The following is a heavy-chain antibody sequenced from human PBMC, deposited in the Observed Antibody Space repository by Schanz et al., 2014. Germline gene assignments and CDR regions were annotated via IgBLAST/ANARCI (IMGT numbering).Heavy chain of an antibody. D-gene: IGHD3-10*01. V-gene: IGHV3-13*01. CDR3: ARGGSNREFYTVMDV. J-gene: IGHJ6*02. Sequence: EVQLVESGGGVVQPGRSLRLSCAASGFIFSYHAMHWVRQAPGKGLEWVSSIGILGDTYYGDSVKGRFTISRDSLHMNDVIGGDTAVYYCARGGSNREFYTVMDVWGRGTTVTVS. CDR2: IGILGDT. CDR1: GFIFSYHA.